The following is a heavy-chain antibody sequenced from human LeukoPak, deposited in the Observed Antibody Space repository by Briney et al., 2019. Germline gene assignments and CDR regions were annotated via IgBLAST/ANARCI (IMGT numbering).Heavy chain of an antibody. CDR2: ISSSSGTI. CDR1: GFTFGSYE. CDR3: ARDATPQYSSGWVFFDY. J-gene: IGHJ4*02. Sequence: GGSLRLSCAASGFTFGSYEMNWVRQVPGKGLEWISYISSSSGTIHYADSVKGRFTISRDNGRNSLYLQMNSLRVDDTAVYYCARDATPQYSSGWVFFDYWGQGTLVTVSS. D-gene: IGHD6-19*01. V-gene: IGHV3-48*03.